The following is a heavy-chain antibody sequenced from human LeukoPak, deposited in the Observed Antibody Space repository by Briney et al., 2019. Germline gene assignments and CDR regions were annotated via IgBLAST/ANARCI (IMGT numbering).Heavy chain of an antibody. J-gene: IGHJ4*02. CDR2: TRYDGSDK. CDR3: AKDYHYDILTGYFDY. Sequence: GGSLRLSCAASGFTFSGSGMHWVRQAPGKGLEWVAFTRYDGSDKYYADSVKGRFTISRDNSKNTLYLQMNSLRAEDTALYYCAKDYHYDILTGYFDYWGQGTLVTVSS. V-gene: IGHV3-30*02. CDR1: GFTFSGSG. D-gene: IGHD3-9*01.